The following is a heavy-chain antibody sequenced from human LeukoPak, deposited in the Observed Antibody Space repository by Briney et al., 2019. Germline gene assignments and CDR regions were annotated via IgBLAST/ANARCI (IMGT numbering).Heavy chain of an antibody. CDR2: FDPEDGKK. J-gene: IGHJ3*02. D-gene: IGHD5-12*01. V-gene: IGHV1-24*01. CDR3: ATLATLDAFDI. Sequence: ASVIVSCKFSGYTLPELSMHWVRQAPGKGLEWMGGFDPEDGKKIYAQKFQGRITMTEDTSTDTAYMELSSLRSEDAAVYYCATLATLDAFDIWGQGTMVTVSS. CDR1: GYTLPELS.